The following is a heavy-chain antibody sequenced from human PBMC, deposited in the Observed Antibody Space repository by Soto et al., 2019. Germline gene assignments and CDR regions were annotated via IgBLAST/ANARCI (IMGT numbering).Heavy chain of an antibody. CDR3: ARHFVAVVIKGWGY. V-gene: IGHV4-39*01. CDR1: GGSIHSSNYY. Sequence: QLQLQESGPGLVKPSETLSLTCTVSGGSIHSSNYYWDWIRQPPGKGLEWIGTIYYNGNAYYNPSLKSRVTRSVDTSNDQFSLKLISVTAADTAVYYCARHFVAVVIKGWGYWGQGTLVTVSS. D-gene: IGHD3-22*01. CDR2: IYYNGNA. J-gene: IGHJ4*02.